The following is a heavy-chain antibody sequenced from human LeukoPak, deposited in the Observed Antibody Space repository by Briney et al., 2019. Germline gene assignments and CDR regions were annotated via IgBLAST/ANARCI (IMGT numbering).Heavy chain of an antibody. CDR3: ARSRIAVAGPPSS. CDR2: INPSGGST. D-gene: IGHD6-19*01. Sequence: ASVKVSCKASGYTFTSYYMHWVRQAPGQGLEWMGIINPSGGSTSYAQKFQGRVTMTRDTSTGTVYMELSSLRSEDTAVYYCARSRIAVAGPPSSWGQGTLVTVSS. CDR1: GYTFTSYY. J-gene: IGHJ4*02. V-gene: IGHV1-46*03.